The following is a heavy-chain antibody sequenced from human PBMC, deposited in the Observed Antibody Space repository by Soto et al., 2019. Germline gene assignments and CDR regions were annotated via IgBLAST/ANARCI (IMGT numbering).Heavy chain of an antibody. J-gene: IGHJ2*01. Sequence: QVQLVESGGGVVQPGRSLRLSCAASGFTFSSYAMHWVRQVPGKGLEWVAVISYDGSNKYYADSVKGRFTISRDNSNNTLYLQMNSLRAEDTAVYYCARPLWRDDYNWGYFDLWCRGTLVTVSS. CDR2: ISYDGSNK. CDR1: GFTFSSYA. V-gene: IGHV3-30-3*01. CDR3: ARPLWRDDYNWGYFDL. D-gene: IGHD4-4*01.